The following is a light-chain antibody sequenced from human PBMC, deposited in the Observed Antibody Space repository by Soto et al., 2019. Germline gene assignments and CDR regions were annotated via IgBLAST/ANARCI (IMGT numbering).Light chain of an antibody. Sequence: IQLTQSPASLSASVGDTVTITCRASQTVSRYLNWYQQKSGTAPKLLIYAASTLHTGVPSRSSGRGSGTDFTLTINNLQREDFADYFCQQTYSNLWTFGQGTKVDIK. CDR3: QQTYSNLWT. CDR2: AAS. J-gene: IGKJ1*01. V-gene: IGKV1-39*01. CDR1: QTVSRY.